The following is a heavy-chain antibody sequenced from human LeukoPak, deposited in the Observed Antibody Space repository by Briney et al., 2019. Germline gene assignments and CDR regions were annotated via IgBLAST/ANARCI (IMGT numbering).Heavy chain of an antibody. J-gene: IGHJ4*02. V-gene: IGHV1-2*06. D-gene: IGHD4-17*01. Sequence: ASVKVSCKASGYSFTGXXXHWVRQAPGXGXEXMGRINPNSGGTNYAQKFQGRVTMTRDTSISTAYMELSRLTSDDTAVYYCAREWSYGDYYDYWGQGTLVTVSS. CDR3: AREWSYGDYYDY. CDR1: GYSFTGXX. CDR2: INPNSGGT.